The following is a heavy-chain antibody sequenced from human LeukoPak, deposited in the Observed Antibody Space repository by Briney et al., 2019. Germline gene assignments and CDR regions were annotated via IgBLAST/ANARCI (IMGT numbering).Heavy chain of an antibody. Sequence: SVKVSCKASGGTFSSYAISWVRQAPGQGLEWMGGTIPIFGTANYAQKFQGRVTITADESTSTAYMELSSLRSEDTAVYYCARGPENSYDHRYFDYWGQGTLVTVSS. D-gene: IGHD5-18*01. J-gene: IGHJ4*02. CDR3: ARGPENSYDHRYFDY. V-gene: IGHV1-69*13. CDR2: TIPIFGTA. CDR1: GGTFSSYA.